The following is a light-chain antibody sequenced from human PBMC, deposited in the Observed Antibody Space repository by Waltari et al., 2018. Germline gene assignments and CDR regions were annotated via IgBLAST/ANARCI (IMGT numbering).Light chain of an antibody. Sequence: FMLTQPHSVSESPGKTVTISCTRSSGNIATNSVQWYQQRPGSAPTKVIYEDNQRPSGFPDRFSGSIDSSSNSASLIISGLKAEDEADYYCQSFDSSHVVFGGGTKLTVL. CDR2: EDN. CDR3: QSFDSSHVV. J-gene: IGLJ2*01. V-gene: IGLV6-57*03. CDR1: SGNIATNS.